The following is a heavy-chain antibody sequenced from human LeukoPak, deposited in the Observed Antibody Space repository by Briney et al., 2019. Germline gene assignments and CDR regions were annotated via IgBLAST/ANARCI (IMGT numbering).Heavy chain of an antibody. V-gene: IGHV1-69*04. CDR1: GGTFSSYA. J-gene: IGHJ3*02. Sequence: SVKVSCKASGGTFSSYAISWVRQAPGQGLEWMGRIIPILGIANYAQKFQGRVTITADKSTSTAYMELRSLRSDDTAVYYCAITLYCSSTSCYNGNDAFDIWGQGTMVTVSS. CDR3: AITLYCSSTSCYNGNDAFDI. CDR2: IIPILGIA. D-gene: IGHD2-2*02.